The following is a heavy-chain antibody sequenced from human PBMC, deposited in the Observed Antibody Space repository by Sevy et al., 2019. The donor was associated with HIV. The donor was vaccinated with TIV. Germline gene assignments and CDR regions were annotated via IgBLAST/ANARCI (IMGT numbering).Heavy chain of an antibody. CDR1: GGSISSGDYY. D-gene: IGHD3-22*01. J-gene: IGHJ4*02. Sequence: SETLSLTCTVSGGSISSGDYYWSWIRQPPGKGLVGIGYIYYSGSTYYNPSLNSRVTISVDTSKNQFSLKLSSVTAADTAVYYCARYYYDSSGYYYDYWGQGTLVTVSS. V-gene: IGHV4-30-4*01. CDR3: ARYYYDSSGYYYDY. CDR2: IYYSGST.